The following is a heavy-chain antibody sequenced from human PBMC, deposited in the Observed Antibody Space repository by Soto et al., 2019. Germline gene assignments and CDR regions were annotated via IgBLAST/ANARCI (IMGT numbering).Heavy chain of an antibody. V-gene: IGHV3-30*03. D-gene: IGHD1-26*01. CDR1: GFTFSSYG. Sequence: GGSLRLSCAASGFTFSSYGMHWVRQAPGKGLEWVAVISHDGNNKNYADSVRGRFTISRDNSKNTVNLQMNSLRVEDTAVYYCTRAAIKGELLDYWGQGTQVTVSS. CDR3: TRAAIKGELLDY. CDR2: ISHDGNNK. J-gene: IGHJ4*02.